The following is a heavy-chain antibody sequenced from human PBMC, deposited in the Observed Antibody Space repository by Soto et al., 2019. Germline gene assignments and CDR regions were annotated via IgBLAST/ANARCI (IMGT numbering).Heavy chain of an antibody. J-gene: IGHJ5*02. V-gene: IGHV3-13*01. CDR1: AFTFSDYH. D-gene: IGHD3-10*01. CDR2: IDTSGHT. CDR3: ARLEIIGVNFFEH. Sequence: EVQLVESGGGLVQPGGSLRLSCAASAFTFSDYHMHWVRQAAGKGLEWVSAIDTSGHTFYLGSVRGRFTVSRDNPRSSFYLQMSNLRPEDTAVYYCARLEIIGVNFFEHWGRGVLVTVSS.